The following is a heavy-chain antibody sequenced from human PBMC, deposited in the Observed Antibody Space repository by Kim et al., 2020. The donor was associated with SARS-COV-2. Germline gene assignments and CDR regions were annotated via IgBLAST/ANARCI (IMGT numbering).Heavy chain of an antibody. V-gene: IGHV3-20*04. Sequence: GGSLRLSCAGSGFRFNDYGMSWVRQVPGKGLEWVSGINWNGRSIGYTYSVKGRFTISRNNAKNSLYLQMNSLRGEDTAVYYCVWGGPPSYYYHGMDVWGQGTTVTV. CDR3: VWGGPPSYYYHGMDV. CDR2: INWNGRSI. CDR1: GFRFNDYG. D-gene: IGHD3-16*01. J-gene: IGHJ6*02.